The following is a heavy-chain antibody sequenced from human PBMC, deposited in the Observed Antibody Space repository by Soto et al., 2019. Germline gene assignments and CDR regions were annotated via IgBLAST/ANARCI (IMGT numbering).Heavy chain of an antibody. V-gene: IGHV3-21*01. CDR2: ISSSSSYI. Sequence: GGSLRLSCAASGFTFSSYSMNWVRQAPGKGLEWVSSISSSSSYIYYADSVKGRFTISRDNAKNSLYLQMNSLRAEDTAVYYCARSRGYSGYEYYYYYGMDVWGQGTTVTVSS. D-gene: IGHD5-12*01. J-gene: IGHJ6*02. CDR3: ARSRGYSGYEYYYYYGMDV. CDR1: GFTFSSYS.